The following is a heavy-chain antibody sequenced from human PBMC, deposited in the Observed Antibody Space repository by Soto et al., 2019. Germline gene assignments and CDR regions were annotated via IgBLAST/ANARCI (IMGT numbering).Heavy chain of an antibody. D-gene: IGHD5-12*01. CDR3: ASPPDIVATLGEYYFDY. CDR1: GGTFSSYA. CDR2: IIPIFGTA. J-gene: IGHJ4*02. Sequence: QVQLVQSGAEVKKPGSSVKVSCTASGGTFSSYAISWVRQAPGQGLEWMGGIIPIFGTANYAQKFQGRVTITADESTSTAYMELSSLRSEDTAVYYCASPPDIVATLGEYYFDYWGQGTLVTVSS. V-gene: IGHV1-69*01.